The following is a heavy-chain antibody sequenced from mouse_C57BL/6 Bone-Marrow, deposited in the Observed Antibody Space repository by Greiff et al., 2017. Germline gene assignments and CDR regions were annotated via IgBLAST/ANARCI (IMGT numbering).Heavy chain of an antibody. J-gene: IGHJ2*01. CDR1: GFNIKDDY. CDR3: TFYSNWGY. V-gene: IGHV14-4*01. CDR2: IDPENGDT. Sequence: VQLQQSGAELVRPWASVKLSCTASGFNIKDDYMHWVKQRPEQGLEWIGWIDPENGDTEYASKFQGKATITADTSSNTAYLQLSSLTSEVTAVYYCTFYSNWGYWGQGTTLTVSS. D-gene: IGHD2-5*01.